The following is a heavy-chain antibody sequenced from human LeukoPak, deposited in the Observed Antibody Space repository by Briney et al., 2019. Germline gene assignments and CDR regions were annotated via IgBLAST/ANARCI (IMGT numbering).Heavy chain of an antibody. Sequence: GESLKISCEASGYNFTSYWIAWVRQMPGKGLEWMGVIYPGDSDTRYSPSFQGQVTISADKSITTAYLQWSSLQASDTAMYYCARWGAYGSGSSTPPGLDYWGQGTLVTVSS. CDR3: ARWGAYGSGSSTPPGLDY. CDR1: GYNFTSYW. J-gene: IGHJ4*02. D-gene: IGHD3-10*01. CDR2: IYPGDSDT. V-gene: IGHV5-51*01.